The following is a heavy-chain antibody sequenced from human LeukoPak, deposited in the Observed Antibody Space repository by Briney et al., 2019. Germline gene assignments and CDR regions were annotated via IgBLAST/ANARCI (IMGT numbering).Heavy chain of an antibody. CDR3: ARAPSTFYCSGGSCYSKDY. CDR2: MNPNRGNT. CDR1: GYTFTSYD. V-gene: IGHV1-8*01. D-gene: IGHD2-15*01. J-gene: IGHJ4*02. Sequence: ASVKVSCKASGYTFTSYDINWVRQATGQGLEWMGWMNPNRGNTGYAQKFQGRVTMTRNTSISTAYMELSSLRSEDAAVYYCARAPSTFYCSGGSCYSKDYWGQETLVTVSS.